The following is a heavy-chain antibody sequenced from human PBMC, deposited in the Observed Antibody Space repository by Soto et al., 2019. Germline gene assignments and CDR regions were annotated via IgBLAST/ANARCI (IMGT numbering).Heavy chain of an antibody. J-gene: IGHJ5*02. CDR3: ARDLTGIAAAVPP. CDR1: GGSISSSNW. Sequence: PSETLSLTCAVSGGSISSSNWWSWVRQPPGKGLEWIGEIYHSGSTNYNPSLKSRVTISVDRSKNQFSLKLSSVTAADTAVYYCARDLTGIAAAVPPWGQGTLVTVSS. V-gene: IGHV4-4*02. CDR2: IYHSGST. D-gene: IGHD6-13*01.